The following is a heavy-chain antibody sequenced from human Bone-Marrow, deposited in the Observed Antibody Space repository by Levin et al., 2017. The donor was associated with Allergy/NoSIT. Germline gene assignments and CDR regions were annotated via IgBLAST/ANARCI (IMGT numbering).Heavy chain of an antibody. J-gene: IGHJ6*02. V-gene: IGHV3-13*01. CDR2: IGIAGDS. CDR3: ARDKYGMDV. Sequence: GESLKISCVASGFSFSNYDMHWVRQVTGKGLEWVSAIGIAGDSHYLASVKGRFTISRENAKNSLYLQMNSLRAGDTAVYYYARDKYGMDVWGQGTTVIVSS. CDR1: GFSFSNYD. D-gene: IGHD2/OR15-2a*01.